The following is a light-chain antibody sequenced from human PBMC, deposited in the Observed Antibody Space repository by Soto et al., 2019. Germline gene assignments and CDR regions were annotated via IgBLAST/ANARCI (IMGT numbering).Light chain of an antibody. CDR2: EVS. V-gene: IGLV2-14*01. CDR3: SSYTSSRV. J-gene: IGLJ1*01. CDR1: SSDVGGYHY. Sequence: QSALTQPASVSGSPGQSITISCTGTSSDVGGYHYVSWYQQHPGKAPKLMIYEVSNRPSGVSNRFSGSKSGNTASLTISGLQDEDEADSYCSSYTSSRVFGTGTKLTVL.